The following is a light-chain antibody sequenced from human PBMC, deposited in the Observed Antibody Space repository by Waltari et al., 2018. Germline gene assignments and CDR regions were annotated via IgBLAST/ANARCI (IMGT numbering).Light chain of an antibody. CDR3: QQYNSWPPYT. CDR1: QGVSSN. J-gene: IGKJ2*01. V-gene: IGKV3-15*01. CDR2: GAS. Sequence: EIVMTQSPATLSVSPGERATLSCRASQGVSSNLAWYQQKPGQAPRLLIYGASSRATGIPGRFSGSGSGTNFTLTFSSLQSEDFAVYYCQQYNSWPPYTFGQGTKLQIK.